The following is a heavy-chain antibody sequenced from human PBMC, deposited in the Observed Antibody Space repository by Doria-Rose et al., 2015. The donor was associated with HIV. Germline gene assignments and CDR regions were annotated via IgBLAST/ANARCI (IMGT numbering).Heavy chain of an antibody. CDR2: IFPDDEI. V-gene: IGHV2-26*01. D-gene: IGHD6-13*01. Sequence: QVTLKESGPVLVKPTETLTLTCTVSGVSLSSPGMGVSWIRQPPGKALEWLANIFPDDEISYKTSLKSRLTISRGTSKRQVVLTMTDMDPVDTATYYCARIKSSRWYHKYYLDFWGQGTLVIVSA. CDR3: ARIKSSRWYHKYYLDF. CDR1: GVSLSSPGMG. J-gene: IGHJ4*02.